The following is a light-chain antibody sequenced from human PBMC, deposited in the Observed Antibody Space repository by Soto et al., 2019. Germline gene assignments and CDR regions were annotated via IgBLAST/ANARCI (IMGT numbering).Light chain of an antibody. CDR3: MQTLQAPWT. Sequence: DIVMTQSPLSLPVTPGEPASISCRSSQSLLHSNGYNYLDWYLQKPGQSPHLLIYLGSNRASGVPDRFSGSGSGTDLTLKISRVEAEDVGIYYCMQTLQAPWTFGQGTKVEIE. J-gene: IGKJ1*01. CDR2: LGS. V-gene: IGKV2-28*01. CDR1: QSLLHSNGYNY.